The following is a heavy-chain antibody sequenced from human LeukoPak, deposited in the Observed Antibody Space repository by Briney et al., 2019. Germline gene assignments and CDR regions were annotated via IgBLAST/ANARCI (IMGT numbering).Heavy chain of an antibody. D-gene: IGHD2-2*02. CDR3: ARDLYGGIDY. CDR1: GGSISSYY. J-gene: IGHJ4*02. V-gene: IGHV4-59*01. CDR2: IYYSGST. Sequence: PSETPSLTCTVSGGSISSYYWSWIRQPPGKGLEWIGYIYYSGSTNYNPSLKSRVTISVDTSKNQFSLKLSSVTAADTAVYYCARDLYGGIDYWGQGTLVTVSS.